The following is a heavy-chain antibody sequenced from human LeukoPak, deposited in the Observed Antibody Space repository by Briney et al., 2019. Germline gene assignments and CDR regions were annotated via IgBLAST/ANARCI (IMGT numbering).Heavy chain of an antibody. D-gene: IGHD1-1*01. CDR1: GGSFSDYY. J-gene: IGHJ4*02. Sequence: SETLSLTCAVYGGSFSDYYWSWIRQPPGKGLEWIGEINHSGSTNYSPSLKSRVTISVDTSKKQFSLKLSSVTAADTAVYYCARWRTTGFYFDYWGQGTLVTVSS. CDR2: INHSGST. CDR3: ARWRTTGFYFDY. V-gene: IGHV4-34*01.